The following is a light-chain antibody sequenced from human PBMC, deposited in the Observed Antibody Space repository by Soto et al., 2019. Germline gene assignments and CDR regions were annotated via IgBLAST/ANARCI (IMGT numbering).Light chain of an antibody. Sequence: NFMVTQPHSVSESPGKTVTISCTRSSGNIASNYVQWYQQRPGSAPTTVIYEDNQRPSGVPDRFFGSIDSSSNSAALTISGLRTEDEADYYCQSYDASNQVFGGGTKLTVL. J-gene: IGLJ2*01. CDR2: EDN. V-gene: IGLV6-57*03. CDR3: QSYDASNQV. CDR1: SGNIASNY.